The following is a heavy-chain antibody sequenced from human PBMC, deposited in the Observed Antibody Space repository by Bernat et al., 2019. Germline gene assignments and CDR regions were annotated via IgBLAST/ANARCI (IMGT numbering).Heavy chain of an antibody. J-gene: IGHJ4*02. D-gene: IGHD6-19*01. CDR1: GFTFSSYG. Sequence: QVQLVESGGGVVQPGRSLRLSCAASGFTFSSYGMHWVRQAPGKGLEWVAVISYDGSNKYYADSVKGRFTISRDNSKNTLYLQMNSLRAEDTAVYYCARDVSSGWYGRFDYWGQGTLVTVSS. CDR2: ISYDGSNK. V-gene: IGHV3-30*03. CDR3: ARDVSSGWYGRFDY.